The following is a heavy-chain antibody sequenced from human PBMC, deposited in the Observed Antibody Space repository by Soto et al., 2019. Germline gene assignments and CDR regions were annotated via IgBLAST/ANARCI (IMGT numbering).Heavy chain of an antibody. CDR1: GGSFSGYY. J-gene: IGHJ4*02. CDR2: INHSGST. D-gene: IGHD5-12*01. V-gene: IGHV4-34*01. CDR3: ARGPGEWLRPRDFDY. Sequence: SETLSLTCAVYGGSFSGYYWSWIRQPPGKGLEWIGEINHSGSTNYNPSLKSRVTISVDTSKNQFSLKLSSVTAADTAVYYCARGPGEWLRPRDFDYWGQGTLVTVSS.